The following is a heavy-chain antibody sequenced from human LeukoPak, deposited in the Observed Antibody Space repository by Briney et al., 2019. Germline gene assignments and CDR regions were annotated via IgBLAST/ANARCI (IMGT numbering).Heavy chain of an antibody. CDR1: GGSISSYY. J-gene: IGHJ6*03. Sequence: SETLSLTCTVSGGSISSYYWSWIRQPAGKGLEWIGRIYTSGSTNYNPSLKSRVTISVDKSKNQFSLKLSSVTAADTAVYYCARVLSNTYYYDSSGYHYYYMGVWGKGTTVTVSS. V-gene: IGHV4-4*07. CDR2: IYTSGST. D-gene: IGHD3-22*01. CDR3: ARVLSNTYYYDSSGYHYYYMGV.